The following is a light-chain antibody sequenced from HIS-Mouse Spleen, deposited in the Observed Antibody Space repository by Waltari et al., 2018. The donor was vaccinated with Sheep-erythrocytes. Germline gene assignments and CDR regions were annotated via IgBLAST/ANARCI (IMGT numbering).Light chain of an antibody. V-gene: IGLV3-1*01. CDR3: QAWDSSTVV. CDR1: KLGDKY. CDR2: QDS. Sequence: SYELTQPPSVSVSPGQTASITCSGDKLGDKYACWYQQKPGHSPVLVISQDSKRPSGIPERFSGSNSGNTAPLTISGTQAMDEADYYCQAWDSSTVVFGGGTKLTVL. J-gene: IGLJ2*01.